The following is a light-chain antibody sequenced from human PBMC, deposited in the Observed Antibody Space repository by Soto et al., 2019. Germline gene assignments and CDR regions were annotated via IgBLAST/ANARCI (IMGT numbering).Light chain of an antibody. CDR2: AAS. CDR3: QQNYTTPRT. Sequence: DIEMTQSPSSLSASVGDRVTITCRASQSISSYLNWYQQKPGNAPNLLIYAASTLQSGVPSRFSAYGSETDFTLTISNLPAEDFATYYCQQNYTTPRTFGQGTKVEVK. J-gene: IGKJ1*01. CDR1: QSISSY. V-gene: IGKV1-39*01.